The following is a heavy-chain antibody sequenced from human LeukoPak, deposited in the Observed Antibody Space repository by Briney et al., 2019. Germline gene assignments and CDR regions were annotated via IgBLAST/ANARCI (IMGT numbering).Heavy chain of an antibody. CDR1: GFTFSSYA. Sequence: GGSLRLSCAASGFTFSSYAMSWVCQAPGKGLEWVSRISGSGGSTYYADSVKGRFTISRDNSKNTLYLQMNSLRAEDTAVYYCAKDSAYADYADWGQGTLVTVSS. CDR2: ISGSGGST. CDR3: AKDSAYADYAD. D-gene: IGHD4-17*01. J-gene: IGHJ4*02. V-gene: IGHV3-23*01.